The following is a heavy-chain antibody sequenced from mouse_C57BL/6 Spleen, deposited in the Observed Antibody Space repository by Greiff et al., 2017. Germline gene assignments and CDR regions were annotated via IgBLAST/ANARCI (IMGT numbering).Heavy chain of an antibody. J-gene: IGHJ1*03. V-gene: IGHV1-42*01. CDR3: AREGSHYGSSPYWYFDV. CDR2: INPSTGGT. D-gene: IGHD1-1*01. CDR1: GYSFTGYY. Sequence: EVQLQQSGPELVKPGASVTISCKASGYSFTGYYMNWVKQSPEKSLEWIGEINPSTGGTTYNQKFKAKATLTVDKSSSTAYMQLKSLTSEDSAVYYCAREGSHYGSSPYWYFDVWGTGTTVTVSS.